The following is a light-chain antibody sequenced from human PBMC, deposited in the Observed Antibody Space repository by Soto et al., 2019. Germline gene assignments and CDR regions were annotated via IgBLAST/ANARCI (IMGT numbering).Light chain of an antibody. V-gene: IGLV2-23*02. CDR1: SSVVGTFNL. CDR3: CSYAGSSVYV. J-gene: IGLJ1*01. Sequence: CVLTKVASGSGAAGEGISISCTGTSSVVGTFNLVSWYQQHPGKAPRLMIYEVIKRPSGVSNRFSGSKSGNTASLTISGLQAEDEADYYCCSYAGSSVYVFGTGTKVTVL. CDR2: EVI.